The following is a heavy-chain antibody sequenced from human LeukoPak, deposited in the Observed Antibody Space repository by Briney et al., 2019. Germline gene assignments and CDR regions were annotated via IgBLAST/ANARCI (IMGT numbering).Heavy chain of an antibody. CDR1: GYTFTSYY. CDR3: ARCDYSLWWFDP. CDR2: ISAYNGNT. D-gene: IGHD4-11*01. J-gene: IGHJ5*02. Sequence: GASVKVSCKASGYTFTSYYMHWVRQAPGQGLEWMGWISAYNGNTNYAQKLQGRVTMTTDTSTSTAYMELRSLRSDDTAVYYCARCDYSLWWFDPWGQGTLVTVSS. V-gene: IGHV1-18*04.